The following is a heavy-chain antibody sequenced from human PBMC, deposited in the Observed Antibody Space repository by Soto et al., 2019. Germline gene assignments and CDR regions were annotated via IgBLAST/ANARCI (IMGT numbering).Heavy chain of an antibody. CDR3: ARSRPTLLYYYGMDV. Sequence: SETLSLTCAVYGGSFSGYYWSWIRQPPGKGLEWIGEINHSGSTNYNPSLKSRVTISVDTSKNQFSLKLSSVTAADTAVYYCARSRPTLLYYYGMDVWGQGTTVTVSS. CDR2: INHSGST. V-gene: IGHV4-34*01. D-gene: IGHD6-6*01. J-gene: IGHJ6*02. CDR1: GGSFSGYY.